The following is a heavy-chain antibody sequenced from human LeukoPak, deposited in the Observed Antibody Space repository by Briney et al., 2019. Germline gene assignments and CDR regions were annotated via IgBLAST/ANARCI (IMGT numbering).Heavy chain of an antibody. CDR1: GFTFSSYW. V-gene: IGHV3-74*01. CDR2: INREGSST. CDR3: ARGGRGSYYYDSSGPARNDY. Sequence: GGSLRLSCAASGFTFSSYWMHWVRQAPGKGLVWVSRINREGSSTSYADSVKGRFTISRDNAKNTLYLQMNSLRAEDTAVYYCARGGRGSYYYDSSGPARNDYWGQGTLVTVSS. D-gene: IGHD3-22*01. J-gene: IGHJ4*02.